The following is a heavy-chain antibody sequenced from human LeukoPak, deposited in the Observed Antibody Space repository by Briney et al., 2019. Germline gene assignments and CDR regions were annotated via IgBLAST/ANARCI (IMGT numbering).Heavy chain of an antibody. CDR3: ARMTNNWFDP. J-gene: IGHJ5*02. CDR2: IYYSGST. V-gene: IGHV4-39*07. Sequence: SETLSLTCTVSGGSISSSSYYWGSIRQPPGKGLEWIGSIYYSGSTNYNPSLKSRVTISVDTSKNQFSLKLSSVTAADTAVYYCARMTNNWFDPWGQGTLVTVSS. CDR1: GGSISSSSYY.